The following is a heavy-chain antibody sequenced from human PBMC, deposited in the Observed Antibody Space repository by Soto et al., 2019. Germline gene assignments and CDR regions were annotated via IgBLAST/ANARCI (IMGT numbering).Heavy chain of an antibody. D-gene: IGHD1-1*01. CDR2: IFWDDDK. V-gene: IGHV2-5*02. Sequence: QITLRESGPALVKPTQTLTLTCTFSGFSLSTSGVGVGWIRQPPGKALQWLGIIFWDDDKRYRPSLKRRVSITTDTSKHQLSRTMTNMDPVDTATYYCAHLAWKEMWPRAPVVNWGQGTPVTVSS. CDR3: AHLAWKEMWPRAPVVN. CDR1: GFSLSTSGVG. J-gene: IGHJ4*02.